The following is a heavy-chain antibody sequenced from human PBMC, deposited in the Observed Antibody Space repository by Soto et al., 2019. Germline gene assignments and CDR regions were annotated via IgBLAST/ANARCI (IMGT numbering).Heavy chain of an antibody. CDR2: IYYSGST. CDR1: GGSISSSSYY. V-gene: IGHV4-39*01. D-gene: IGHD6-13*01. CDR3: ARQGGMAAAGCLDY. Sequence: QLQLQESGPGLVKPSETLSLTCTVSGGSISSSSYYWGWIRQPPGKGLEWIGSIYYSGSTYYNLSLKSRVTISVDTSKNQFSLKLSSVTAADTAVYYCARQGGMAAAGCLDYWGQGTLVTVSS. J-gene: IGHJ4*02.